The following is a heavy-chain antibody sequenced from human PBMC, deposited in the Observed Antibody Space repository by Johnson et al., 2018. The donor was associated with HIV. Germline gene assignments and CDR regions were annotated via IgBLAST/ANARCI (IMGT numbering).Heavy chain of an antibody. CDR1: GFTFSSYG. J-gene: IGHJ3*02. CDR2: ISYDGSNK. V-gene: IGHV3-30*18. D-gene: IGHD5-24*01. Sequence: QVLLVESGGGVVQPGRSLRLSCAASGFTFSSYGMHWVRQAPGKGLEWVAVISYDGSNKYYADSVKGRFTISRDNSKNTLYLQMNSLRAEDTAVYYCAKDRRDGYNYGGGAFDIWGQGTMVTVSS. CDR3: AKDRRDGYNYGGGAFDI.